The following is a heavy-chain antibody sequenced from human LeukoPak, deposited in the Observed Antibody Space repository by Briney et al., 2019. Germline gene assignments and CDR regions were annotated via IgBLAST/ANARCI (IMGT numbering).Heavy chain of an antibody. CDR3: ARDSNVVAPAAILHL. J-gene: IGHJ5*02. V-gene: IGHV4-4*07. Sequence: XQPAGXGLEWIGRIYTSRTTNYRPSLKSRIIMSVDTTKNHVSLKMRSMTAADPAVYYCARDSNVVAPAAILHLWGRGTLVTVSS. D-gene: IGHD2-2*01. CDR2: IYTSRTT.